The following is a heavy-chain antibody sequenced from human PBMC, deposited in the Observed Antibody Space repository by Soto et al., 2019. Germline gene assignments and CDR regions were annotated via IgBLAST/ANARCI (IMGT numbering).Heavy chain of an antibody. V-gene: IGHV1-8*01. D-gene: IGHD5-18*01. CDR3: ARGSSTWGYSYGSNRDY. CDR2: MNPNSGNT. CDR1: GYTFTSYD. Sequence: ASVKVFCKASGYTFTSYDINWVRQATGQGLEWMGWMNPNSGNTGYAQKFQGRVTMTRNTSISTAYMELSSLRSEDTAVYYCARGSSTWGYSYGSNRDYWGQGTLVTVSS. J-gene: IGHJ4*02.